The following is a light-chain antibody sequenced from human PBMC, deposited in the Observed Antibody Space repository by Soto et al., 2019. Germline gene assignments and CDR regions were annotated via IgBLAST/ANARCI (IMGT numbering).Light chain of an antibody. CDR2: KAS. Sequence: DIQMTQSPSTLSASIGDRVTITCRASQRITNWLVWYQQKPGKAPKLLIYKASSLESGVSSRFSGIGSGTEFTLTISSLQPDDVATYYCQQYNSYPYTFGQGTQLAIQ. J-gene: IGKJ2*01. CDR3: QQYNSYPYT. CDR1: QRITNW. V-gene: IGKV1-5*03.